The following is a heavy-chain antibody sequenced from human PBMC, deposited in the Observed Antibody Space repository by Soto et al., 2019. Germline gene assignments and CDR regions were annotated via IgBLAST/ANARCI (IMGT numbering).Heavy chain of an antibody. Sequence: HPGGSLRLSCAASGFSFGNFAMGWVRQAPGQGLEWVASITIGGSYTTYADSVRGRFVISRDNAKNILDLQMSRLRDDDTAVYSCAKWSRSDVFWGRGTLVPVPS. CDR1: GFSFGNFA. CDR3: AKWSRSDVF. CDR2: ITIGGSYT. D-gene: IGHD2-21*01. V-gene: IGHV3-23*01. J-gene: IGHJ1*01.